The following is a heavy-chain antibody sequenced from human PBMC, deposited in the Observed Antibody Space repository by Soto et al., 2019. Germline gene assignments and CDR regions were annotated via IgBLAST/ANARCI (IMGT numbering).Heavy chain of an antibody. V-gene: IGHV3-23*01. CDR3: AKWHTYNYDSLAFSGFDC. CDR2: ISGGDGSP. J-gene: IGHJ4*02. D-gene: IGHD3-16*01. Sequence: GGSLRLSCVASGFTFSSYAMTWVRQAPGKGLEWVSAISGGDGSPSYADSVKGRFTTSRDNSKNTLYLHMNSLRAGDTAAYYCAKWHTYNYDSLAFSGFDCWGQGTQVTVSS. CDR1: GFTFSSYA.